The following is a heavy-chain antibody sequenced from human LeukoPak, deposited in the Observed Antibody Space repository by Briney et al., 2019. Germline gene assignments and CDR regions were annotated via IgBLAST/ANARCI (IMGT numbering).Heavy chain of an antibody. CDR3: ARGQYSSPYFDY. Sequence: GGSLRLSCAASGFTFSSYAMSWVRQAPGKGLEWVSAISGSGGSTYYADSVKGRFTVSRDNSKNTVYLQMNSLRAEDTAVYYCARGQYSSPYFDYWGQGTLVTVSS. CDR2: ISGSGGST. V-gene: IGHV3-23*01. D-gene: IGHD6-6*01. CDR1: GFTFSSYA. J-gene: IGHJ4*02.